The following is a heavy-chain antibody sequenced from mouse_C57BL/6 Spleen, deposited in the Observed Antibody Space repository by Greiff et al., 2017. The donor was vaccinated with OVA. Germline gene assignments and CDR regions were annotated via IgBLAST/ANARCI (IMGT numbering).Heavy chain of an antibody. D-gene: IGHD2-1*01. V-gene: IGHV1-69*01. J-gene: IGHJ4*01. CDR1: GYTFTSYW. CDR3: ARFSDGNYARDY. CDR2: IDPSDSYT. Sequence: VQLQQPGAELVMPGASVKLSCKASGYTFTSYWMHWVKQRPGQGLEWIGEIDPSDSYTNYNQKFKGKSTLTVDKSSSTAYMQLSSLTSEDSAVYYCARFSDGNYARDYWGQGTSVTVSS.